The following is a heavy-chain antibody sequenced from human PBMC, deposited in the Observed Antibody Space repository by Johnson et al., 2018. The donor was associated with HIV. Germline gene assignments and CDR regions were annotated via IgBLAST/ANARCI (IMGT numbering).Heavy chain of an antibody. J-gene: IGHJ3*02. CDR3: VKDIQVGVSDAFDI. Sequence: QMLLVESGGGVVQPGRSLRLSCTASGFTFSNYAMHWVRQAPGKGLEWVAVISFDESNYYYADSVKGRFIISRDNSKNSLYLQMSSLRTEDTALYYCVKDIQVGVSDAFDIWGQGTMVTVSS. D-gene: IGHD3-3*01. V-gene: IGHV3-30-3*01. CDR1: GFTFSNYA. CDR2: ISFDESNY.